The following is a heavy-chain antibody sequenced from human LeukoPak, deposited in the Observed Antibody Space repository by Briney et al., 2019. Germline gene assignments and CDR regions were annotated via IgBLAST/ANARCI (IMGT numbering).Heavy chain of an antibody. CDR2: IRYDGSDK. V-gene: IGHV3-30*02. CDR1: GFTFSSYG. D-gene: IGHD4-17*01. CDR3: ATPFNGDYVNNY. Sequence: GGSLRLSCAASGFTFSSYGMHWVRQAPGEGLEWVAFIRYDGSDKYYADSVKGRFTISRDNSKNTLYLQMNSLRAEDTAVYYCATPFNGDYVNNYWGQGTLVTVSS. J-gene: IGHJ4*02.